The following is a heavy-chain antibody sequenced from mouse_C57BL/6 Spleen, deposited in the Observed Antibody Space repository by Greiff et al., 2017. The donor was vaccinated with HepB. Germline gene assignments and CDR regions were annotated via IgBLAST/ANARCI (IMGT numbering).Heavy chain of an antibody. CDR2: IYPRSGNT. J-gene: IGHJ3*01. CDR3: ASRSSWFAY. Sequence: QVQLKESGAELARPGASVKLSCKASGYTFTSYGISWVKQRTGQGLEWIGEIYPRSGNTYYNEKFKGKATLTADKSSSTAYMELRSLTSEDSAVYFCASRSSWFAYWGQGTLVTVSA. CDR1: GYTFTSYG. V-gene: IGHV1-81*01.